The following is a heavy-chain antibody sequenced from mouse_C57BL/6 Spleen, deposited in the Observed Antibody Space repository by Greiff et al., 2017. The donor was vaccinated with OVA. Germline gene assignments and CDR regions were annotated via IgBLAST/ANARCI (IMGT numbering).Heavy chain of an antibody. V-gene: IGHV1-82*01. J-gene: IGHJ1*03. CDR1: GYAFSSSW. CDR2: IYPGDGDT. Sequence: VKLMASGPELVKPGASVKISCKASGYAFSSSWMNWVKQRPGKGLEWIGRIYPGDGDTNYNGKFKGKATLTADKSSSTAYMQLSSLTSEDSAVYFGARGDYYGGWYFDVWGTGTTVTVSS. CDR3: ARGDYYGGWYFDV. D-gene: IGHD1-1*01.